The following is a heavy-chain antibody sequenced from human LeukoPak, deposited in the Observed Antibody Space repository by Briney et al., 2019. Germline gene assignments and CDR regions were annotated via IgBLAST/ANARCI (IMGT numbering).Heavy chain of an antibody. CDR1: GFTFSSYW. CDR3: AKDDRGDYGAFDI. Sequence: GGSLRLSCAASGFTFSSYWMSWVRQAPGKGLEWVANIKQDGSEKYYVDSVKGRFTISRDNAKNSLYLQMNSLRAEDTAVYYCAKDDRGDYGAFDIWGQGTMVTVSS. D-gene: IGHD4-17*01. J-gene: IGHJ3*02. V-gene: IGHV3-7*01. CDR2: IKQDGSEK.